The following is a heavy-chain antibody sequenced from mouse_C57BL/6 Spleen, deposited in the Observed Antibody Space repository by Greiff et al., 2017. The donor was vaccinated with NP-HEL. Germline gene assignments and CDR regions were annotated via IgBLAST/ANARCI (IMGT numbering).Heavy chain of an antibody. V-gene: IGHV14-2*01. J-gene: IGHJ4*01. D-gene: IGHD1-1*01. Sequence: EVKLLESGAELVKPGASVKLSCTASGFNIKDYYMHWVKQRTEQGLEWIGRIDPEDGETKYAPKFQGKATITADTSSNTAYLQLSSLTSEDTAVYYCARALPTVAYYYAMDYWGQGTSVTVSS. CDR3: ARALPTVAYYYAMDY. CDR2: IDPEDGET. CDR1: GFNIKDYY.